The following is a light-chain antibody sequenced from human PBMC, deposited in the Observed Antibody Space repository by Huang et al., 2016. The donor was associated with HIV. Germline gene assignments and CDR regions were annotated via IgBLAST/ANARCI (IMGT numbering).Light chain of an antibody. V-gene: IGKV1-NL1*01. CDR1: QDISNS. CDR2: AAS. CDR3: QQFFSTPYT. J-gene: IGKJ2*01. Sequence: DIQMTQSPSSLSASVGDRVTITCRASQDISNSVAWYQQKPGTAPKLLIYAASRLESGVPSRFSGGGSGAAYTLAISSLQPEDFATYFCQQFFSTPYTFGQGTKLEIK.